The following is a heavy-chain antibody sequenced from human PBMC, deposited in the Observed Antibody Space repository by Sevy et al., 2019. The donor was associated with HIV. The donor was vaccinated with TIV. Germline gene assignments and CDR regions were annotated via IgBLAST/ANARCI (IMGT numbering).Heavy chain of an antibody. CDR3: ARLLGGSYYLDY. D-gene: IGHD1-26*01. V-gene: IGHV4-31*03. Sequence: SETLSLTCTVSGGSISSGGYYWSWIRQHPGKGLEWIGYIYYSGSTYYNPSLKSRVTISVDTSKNQFSLKLSSVTAAATAVYYCARLLGGSYYLDYWGQGTLVTVSS. J-gene: IGHJ4*02. CDR2: IYYSGST. CDR1: GGSISSGGYY.